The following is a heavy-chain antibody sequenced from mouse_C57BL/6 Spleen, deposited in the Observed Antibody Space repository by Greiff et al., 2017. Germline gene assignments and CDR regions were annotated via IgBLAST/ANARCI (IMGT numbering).Heavy chain of an antibody. CDR3: ARDGGLAEGAMDY. V-gene: IGHV5-16*01. CDR1: GFTFSDYY. J-gene: IGHJ4*01. Sequence: EVKLMESEGGLVQPGSSMKLSCTASGFTFSDYYMAWVRQVPEKGLEWVANINYDGSSTYYLDSLKSRFIISRDNAKNILYLQMSSLKSEDTATYYCARDGGLAEGAMDYWGQGTSVTVSS. CDR2: INYDGSST. D-gene: IGHD3-3*01.